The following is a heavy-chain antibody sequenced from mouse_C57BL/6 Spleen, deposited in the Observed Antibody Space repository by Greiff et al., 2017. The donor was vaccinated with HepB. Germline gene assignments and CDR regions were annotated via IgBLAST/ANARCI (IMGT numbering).Heavy chain of an antibody. V-gene: IGHV1-54*01. CDR1: GYAFTNYL. CDR3: ARRDGYYYAMDY. J-gene: IGHJ4*01. Sequence: VQLQQSGAELVRPGTSVKVSCKASGYAFTNYLIEWVKQRPGQGLEWIGVINPGSGGTNYNEKFKGKATLTADKSSSTAYMQLSSLTSEDSAVYFCARRDGYYYAMDYWGQGTSVTVSS. D-gene: IGHD2-3*01. CDR2: INPGSGGT.